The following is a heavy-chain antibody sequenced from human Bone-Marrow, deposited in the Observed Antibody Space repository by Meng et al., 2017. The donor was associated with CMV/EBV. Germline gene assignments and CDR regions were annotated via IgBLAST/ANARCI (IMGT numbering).Heavy chain of an antibody. V-gene: IGHV1-8*03. CDR1: GYTFTSYD. D-gene: IGHD2-2*01. J-gene: IGHJ6*02. CDR3: ARDFRVPAAMPVCCEGYYYYYGMDV. Sequence: ASVKVSCKASGYTFTSYDINWVRQATGQGLEWMGWMNPNSGNTSYAQKFQGRVTITRNTSISTAYMELSSLRSEDTAVYYCARDFRVPAAMPVCCEGYYYYYGMDVWGQGTTVTVSS. CDR2: MNPNSGNT.